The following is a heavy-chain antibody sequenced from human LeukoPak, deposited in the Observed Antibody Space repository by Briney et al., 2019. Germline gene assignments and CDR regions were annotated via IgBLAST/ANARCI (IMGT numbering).Heavy chain of an antibody. V-gene: IGHV4-39*07. Sequence: PSETLSLTCTVSGGSISSSSYYWGWIRQPPGKGLEWIGSIYYSGGTYYNPSLKSRVSISVDTSNNQFSLKLSSVTAADTAVYYCARLLVRGVSYPYYFMDVWAKGTTVIVSS. CDR1: GGSISSSSYY. J-gene: IGHJ6*03. CDR2: IYYSGGT. D-gene: IGHD3-10*01. CDR3: ARLLVRGVSYPYYFMDV.